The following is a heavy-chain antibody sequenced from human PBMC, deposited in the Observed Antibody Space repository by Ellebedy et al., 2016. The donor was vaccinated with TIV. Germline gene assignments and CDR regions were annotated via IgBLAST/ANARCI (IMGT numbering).Heavy chain of an antibody. CDR2: VYHSGHT. CDR3: ARDWTRGGGYFASWFDP. CDR1: GGSINSDNY. D-gene: IGHD2/OR15-2a*01. J-gene: IGHJ5*02. Sequence: MPGGSLRLSCGVSGGSINSDNYWSWVRQSPGRGLEWIREVYHSGHTNYNPSLRSRVSISVDKSKSQFSLRLRSMTAADTAVYYCARDWTRGGGYFASWFDPWGQGTPVTVSS. V-gene: IGHV4-4*02.